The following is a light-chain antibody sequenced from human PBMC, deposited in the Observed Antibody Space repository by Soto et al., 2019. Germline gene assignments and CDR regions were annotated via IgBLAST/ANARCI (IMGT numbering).Light chain of an antibody. CDR3: QQYNDNWT. Sequence: DIQMTQSPSTLSASVGDRVTITCRASQSIRSWLAWYQQKPETAPKLLIYKASTLQSGVPARFSGSGSGTEFTLTISSLQPDDSATYYCQQYNDNWTFGQGTKVDIK. V-gene: IGKV1-5*03. J-gene: IGKJ1*01. CDR2: KAS. CDR1: QSIRSW.